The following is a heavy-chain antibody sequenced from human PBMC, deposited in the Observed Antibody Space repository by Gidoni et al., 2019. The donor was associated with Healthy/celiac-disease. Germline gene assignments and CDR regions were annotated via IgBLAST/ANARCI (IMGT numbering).Heavy chain of an antibody. V-gene: IGHV1-8*01. J-gene: IGHJ4*02. Sequence: QVQLVQSGAEVKKPVASVTVSCKASGSTFASYDIKWLRQATGQGLEWMGWMNPNSGNTGYAQKFQGRVTMTRNNSISTAYMELSSLRSEDTAVYYCARGGEKQWLGEIDYWGQGTLVTVSS. CDR1: GSTFASYD. D-gene: IGHD6-19*01. CDR3: ARGGEKQWLGEIDY. CDR2: MNPNSGNT.